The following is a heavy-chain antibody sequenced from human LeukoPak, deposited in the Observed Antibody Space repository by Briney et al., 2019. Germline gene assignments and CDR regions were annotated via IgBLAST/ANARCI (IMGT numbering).Heavy chain of an antibody. V-gene: IGHV1-24*01. J-gene: IGHJ6*02. CDR3: ARDRSYNVAGWYDKYFDYGMDV. CDR1: GYTLTELS. CDR2: FDPEDGET. Sequence: ASVKVSCKVSGYTLTELSMHWARQAPGKGLEWMGGFDPEDGETIYAQKFQGRVTMTTDTSTSTAYMELRSLRSDDTAVYYCARDRSYNVAGWYDKYFDYGMDVWGQGTTVTVSS. D-gene: IGHD6-19*01.